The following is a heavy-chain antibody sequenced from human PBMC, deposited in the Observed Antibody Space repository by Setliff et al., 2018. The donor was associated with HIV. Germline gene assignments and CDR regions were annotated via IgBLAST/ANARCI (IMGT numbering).Heavy chain of an antibody. Sequence: PGGSLRLSCAASGFKFGDFYMNWVRQAPGKGLEWVSNLNWNGGRTGYADSVKGRFTISRENTKNSLYLEMNTLRAEDTAFYFCARGLYYYDTSGYYFLDYWGQGALVTVSS. CDR2: LNWNGGRT. D-gene: IGHD3-22*01. CDR1: GFKFGDFY. V-gene: IGHV3-20*04. CDR3: ARGLYYYDTSGYYFLDY. J-gene: IGHJ4*02.